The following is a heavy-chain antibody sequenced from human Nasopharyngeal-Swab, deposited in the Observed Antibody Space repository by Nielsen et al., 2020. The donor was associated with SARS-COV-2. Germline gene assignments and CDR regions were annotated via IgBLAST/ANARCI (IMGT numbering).Heavy chain of an antibody. Sequence: GESLKISCAVSGFTFSTFWMTWVRQAPGKGLEWVANIKEDGSQKYYLDSVKGRFTISRDNAKNSLYLQMNSLRAEDTAVYYCAKAPRYYFGSGSFYFEYWGQGTLVTVSA. CDR3: AKAPRYYFGSGSFYFEY. V-gene: IGHV3-7*03. CDR2: IKEDGSQK. J-gene: IGHJ4*02. CDR1: GFTFSTFW. D-gene: IGHD3-10*01.